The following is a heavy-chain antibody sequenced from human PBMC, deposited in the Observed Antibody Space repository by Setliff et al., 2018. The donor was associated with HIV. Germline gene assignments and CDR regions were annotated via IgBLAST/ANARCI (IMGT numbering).Heavy chain of an antibody. CDR3: ARYTVGSMVDY. CDR2: SYFSESP. V-gene: IGHV4-39*01. CDR1: GDSISNPNYY. J-gene: IGHJ4*02. Sequence: SETLSLTCSVSGDSISNPNYYWGWIRQPPGKGLEWIGSSYFSESPYYNPSLSSRVTISLDSPTNQFSVTLSSVTAADTAMYYCARYTVGSMVDYWGPGTLVTVSS. D-gene: IGHD4-17*01.